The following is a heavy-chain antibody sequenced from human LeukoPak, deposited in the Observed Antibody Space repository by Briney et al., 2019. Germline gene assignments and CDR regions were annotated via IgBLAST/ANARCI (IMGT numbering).Heavy chain of an antibody. CDR1: EFTFSSYA. V-gene: IGHV3-30-3*01. D-gene: IGHD6-6*01. J-gene: IGHJ4*02. CDR2: ISYDGSNK. Sequence: GGSLRLSCAASEFTFSSYAMHWARQAPGKGLEWVAVISYDGSNKYYADSVKGRFTVSRDNSKNTLYLQMNSLRGEDTAVYYCARSPIWARPYFDYWGQGTLVTVSS. CDR3: ARSPIWARPYFDY.